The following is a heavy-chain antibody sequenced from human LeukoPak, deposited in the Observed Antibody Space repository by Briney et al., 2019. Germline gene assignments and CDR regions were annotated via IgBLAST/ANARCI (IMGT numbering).Heavy chain of an antibody. J-gene: IGHJ5*02. CDR2: IYWNDDK. CDR1: GFSLSTSGVG. V-gene: IGHV2-5*01. Sequence: SGPTLVKPTQTLTLTCTFSGFSLSTSGVGVGWIRQPPGKALERLALIYWNDDKRYSPSLKSRLTITKDTSKNQVVLTMTNMDPVDTATYYCAHRLMKRQGFDPWGQGTLVTVSS. CDR3: AHRLMKRQGFDP.